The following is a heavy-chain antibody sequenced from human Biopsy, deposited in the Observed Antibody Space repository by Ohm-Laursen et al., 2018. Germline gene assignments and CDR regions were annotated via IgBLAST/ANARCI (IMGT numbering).Heavy chain of an antibody. V-gene: IGHV1-24*01. CDR2: FAPENGKT. D-gene: IGHD1-1*01. J-gene: IGHJ4*02. Sequence: ASVKVSCKVSGYTLTELSMHWVRQAPGRGLEWMGGFAPENGKTIYAQKFQGRVTMTEDTSTDTAYMGLSSLRSEDTAVYYCAADINVWNVNYWGQGTQVTVSS. CDR3: AADINVWNVNY. CDR1: GYTLTELS.